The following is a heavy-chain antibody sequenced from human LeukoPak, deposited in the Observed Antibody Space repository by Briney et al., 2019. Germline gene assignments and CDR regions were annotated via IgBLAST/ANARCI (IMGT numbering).Heavy chain of an antibody. D-gene: IGHD3-10*01. J-gene: IGHJ4*02. V-gene: IGHV3-7*01. CDR2: IEEDGSVI. CDR1: GFGFSNYW. CDR3: ATGRWFGEFAGSAFED. Sequence: GGSRRLSCLGSGFGFSNYWMTWLRQAPGEGLEWVANIEEDGSVIYYADSVKGRFTISRDNAKNSVYLQMNSLRVEDTALYYCATGRWFGEFAGSAFEDWGQGTLVTVSS.